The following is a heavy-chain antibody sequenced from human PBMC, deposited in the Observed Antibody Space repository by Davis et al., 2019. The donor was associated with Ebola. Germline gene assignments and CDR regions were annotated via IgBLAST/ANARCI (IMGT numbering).Heavy chain of an antibody. CDR1: GDTLDSYG. CDR3: ARAGYSSSWSPHYYYYGMDV. CDR2: ITAYNGKT. D-gene: IGHD6-13*01. J-gene: IGHJ6*02. V-gene: IGHV1-18*04. Sequence: ASVKVSCKASGDTLDSYGIIWVRQAPGQGLEWVGWITAYNGKTHSAQKFQGRVTITADKSTSTAYMELSSLRSEDTAVYYCARAGYSSSWSPHYYYYGMDVWGQGTTVTVSS.